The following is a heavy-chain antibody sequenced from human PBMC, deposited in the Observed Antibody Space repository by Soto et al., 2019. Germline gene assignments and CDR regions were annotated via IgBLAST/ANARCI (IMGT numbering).Heavy chain of an antibody. Sequence: GASVKVSCKASGYTFTSYGISWVRQAPGQGLEWMGWISAYNGNTNYAQKLQGRVTMTTDTSTSTAYMELRSLRSDDTAVYYCARDRYCSGGSCYRNWFDPWGQGTLVTVSS. D-gene: IGHD2-15*01. CDR1: GYTFTSYG. CDR3: ARDRYCSGGSCYRNWFDP. CDR2: ISAYNGNT. V-gene: IGHV1-18*01. J-gene: IGHJ5*02.